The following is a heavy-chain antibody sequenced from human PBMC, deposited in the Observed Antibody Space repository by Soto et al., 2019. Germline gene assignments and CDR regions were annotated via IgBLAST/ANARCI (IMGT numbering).Heavy chain of an antibody. D-gene: IGHD4-17*01. V-gene: IGHV1-2*04. CDR3: ARDFSLDYGDYSARWDPLWLLDY. J-gene: IGHJ4*02. CDR2: INPNSGGT. CDR1: GYTFTGYY. Sequence: GASVKVSCKASGYTFTGYYMHWVRQAPGQGLEWMGWINPNSGGTNYAQKFQGWVTMTRDTSISTAYMELSRLRSDDTAVYCCARDFSLDYGDYSARWDPLWLLDYWGQGTLVTVSS.